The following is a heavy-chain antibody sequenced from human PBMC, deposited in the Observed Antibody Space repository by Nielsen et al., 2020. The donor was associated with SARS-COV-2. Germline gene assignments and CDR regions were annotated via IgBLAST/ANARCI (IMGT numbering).Heavy chain of an antibody. J-gene: IGHJ4*02. V-gene: IGHV4-4*07. CDR2: FDSSGSG. CDR1: GGSIGDHY. D-gene: IGHD6-19*01. CDR3: ARQYSNGWYDD. Sequence: SETLSLTCTVSGGSIGDHYWSWIRQLAGKGLEWIGRFDSSGSGNYNPSLKSRVVMSVDTPKNQFSLKLNSVTAADTAVYYCARQYSNGWYDDWGQGILVTVFS.